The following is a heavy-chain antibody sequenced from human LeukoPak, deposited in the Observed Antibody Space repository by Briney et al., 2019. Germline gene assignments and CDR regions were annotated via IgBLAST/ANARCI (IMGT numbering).Heavy chain of an antibody. D-gene: IGHD2-2*02. CDR1: ADSFTSYC. V-gene: IGHV5-51*01. CDR3: ARRPRGYCSSTSCYTGYFQH. Sequence: GECLKSSCKGSADSFTSYCIGCVRQMPGKDRELMVIIYPGDSDTRYSPSFQGQVTISADKSISTAYLQWSSLKASDTAMYYCARRPRGYCSSTSCYTGYFQHWGQGTLVTVSS. J-gene: IGHJ1*01. CDR2: IYPGDSDT.